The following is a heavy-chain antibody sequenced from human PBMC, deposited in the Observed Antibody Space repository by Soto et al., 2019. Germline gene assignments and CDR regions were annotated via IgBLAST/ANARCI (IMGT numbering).Heavy chain of an antibody. J-gene: IGHJ6*02. Sequence: GGSLRLSCAASGFTFSSYAMSWVRQAPGKGLEWVSAISGSGGSTYYADSVKGRFTISRDNSKNTLYLQMNSLRAEDIAVYYCATPPSTTYYYYGMDVWGQGTTVTVSS. CDR3: ATPPSTTYYYYGMDV. CDR1: GFTFSSYA. CDR2: ISGSGGST. V-gene: IGHV3-23*01.